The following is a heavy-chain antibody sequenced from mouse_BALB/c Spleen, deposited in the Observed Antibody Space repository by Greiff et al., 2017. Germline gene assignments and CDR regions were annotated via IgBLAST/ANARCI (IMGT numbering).Heavy chain of an antibody. D-gene: IGHD2-3*01. Sequence: EVMLVESGGGLVKPGGSLKLSCAASGFTFSSYAMSWVRQTPEKRLEWVASISSGGSTYYPDSVKGRFTISRDNARNILYLQMSSLRSEDTAMYYCARGGDGYYDYFDYWGQGTTLTVSS. CDR3: ARGGDGYYDYFDY. V-gene: IGHV5-6-5*01. CDR2: ISSGGST. CDR1: GFTFSSYA. J-gene: IGHJ2*01.